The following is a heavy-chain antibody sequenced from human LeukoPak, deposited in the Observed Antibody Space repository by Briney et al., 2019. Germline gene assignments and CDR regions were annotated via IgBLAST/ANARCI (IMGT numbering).Heavy chain of an antibody. V-gene: IGHV4-61*08. CDR3: ARGQRRLQDY. J-gene: IGHJ4*02. Sequence: SQTLSLTCTVSGGPISSGGYYWSWIRQHPGKGLEWIGYIYYSGSTNYNPSLKSRVTISLDTSKSQISLKLSSVTAADTAVYYCARGQRRLQDYWGQGTLVTVSS. CDR2: IYYSGST. CDR1: GGPISSGGYY.